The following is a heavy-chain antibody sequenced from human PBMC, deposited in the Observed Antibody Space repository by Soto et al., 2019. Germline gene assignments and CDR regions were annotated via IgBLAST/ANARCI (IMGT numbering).Heavy chain of an antibody. CDR3: ARVGQWLPRDGLRSSYYFDY. V-gene: IGHV3-23*01. D-gene: IGHD6-19*01. CDR1: GFTFSTYA. Sequence: GGSLRLSCSASGFTFSTYAMYWVRQAPGKGLEWVSVIWDLGGTKYYTDSVKGRSIISRDNSKSTLYLQMNSLRAEDTAVYYCARVGQWLPRDGLRSSYYFDYWGQGTLVTLSS. CDR2: IWDLGGTK. J-gene: IGHJ4*02.